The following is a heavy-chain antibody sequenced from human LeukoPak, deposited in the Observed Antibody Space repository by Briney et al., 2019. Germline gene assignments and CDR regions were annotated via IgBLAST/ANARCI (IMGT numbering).Heavy chain of an antibody. CDR2: ISWNSGSI. Sequence: PGGSLRLSCAASGFTFDDYAMHWVRQAPGKGLEWVSGISWNSGSIGYADSVKGRFTISRDNAKNSLYLQMNSLRAEDTALYYCAKSENYDILTQHGGNYGMDVWGQGTTVTVSS. V-gene: IGHV3-9*01. CDR3: AKSENYDILTQHGGNYGMDV. J-gene: IGHJ6*02. CDR1: GFTFDDYA. D-gene: IGHD3-9*01.